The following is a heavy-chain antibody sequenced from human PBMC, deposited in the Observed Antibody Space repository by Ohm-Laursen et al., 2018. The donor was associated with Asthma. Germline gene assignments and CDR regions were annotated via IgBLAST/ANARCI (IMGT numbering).Heavy chain of an antibody. V-gene: IGHV3-30*18. J-gene: IGHJ4*02. CDR1: GFTFSSYG. Sequence: SLRLSCTASGFTFSSYGMHWVRQAPGKGLEWVAVISYDGSNKYYADSVKGRFTISRDNSKNTLYLQMNSLRAEDTAVYYCAKVGWNAVGFDYWGQGTLVTVSS. D-gene: IGHD1-1*01. CDR3: AKVGWNAVGFDY. CDR2: ISYDGSNK.